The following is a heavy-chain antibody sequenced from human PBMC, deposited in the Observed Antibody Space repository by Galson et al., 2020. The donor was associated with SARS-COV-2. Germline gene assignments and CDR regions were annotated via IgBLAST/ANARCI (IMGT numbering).Heavy chain of an antibody. CDR3: TRDLWPRAYSGYVGAFDI. CDR2: IRSKAYGGTT. CDR1: GFTFGDYA. J-gene: IGHJ3*02. Sequence: TGGSLRLSCTASGFTFGDYAMSWVRQAPGKGLEWVGFIRSKAYGGTTEYAASVKGRFTISRDDSKSIAYLQMNSLKTEDTAVYYCTRDLWPRAYSGYVGAFDIWGQGTMVTVSS. V-gene: IGHV3-49*04. D-gene: IGHD5-12*01.